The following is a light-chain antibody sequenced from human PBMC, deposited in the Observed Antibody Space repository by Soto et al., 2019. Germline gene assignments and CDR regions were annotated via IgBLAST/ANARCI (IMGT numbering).Light chain of an antibody. CDR1: QDIRND. J-gene: IGKJ4*01. Sequence: DIQMTQSPSSLSASVGDKVTITCRASQDIRNDLGWYQQKPGKAPKRLIYAASSLQSWVPTRFSGSASGTEFTLTISLMQPEDFATYYCLQHNSYSLTFGGGTKVEIK. CDR2: AAS. CDR3: LQHNSYSLT. V-gene: IGKV1-17*01.